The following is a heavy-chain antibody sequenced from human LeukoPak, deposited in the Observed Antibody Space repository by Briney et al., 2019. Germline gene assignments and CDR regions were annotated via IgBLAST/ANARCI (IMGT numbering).Heavy chain of an antibody. CDR3: AKDNRRRLWFVRDAFDI. V-gene: IGHV3-9*01. Sequence: GGSLRLSCAASGFTFDDYAMHWVRQAPGKGLEWVSGISWNSGSIGYADSVKGRFTISRDNAKNSLYLQMSSLRAEDTALYYCAKDNRRRLWFVRDAFDIWGQGTMVTVSS. CDR1: GFTFDDYA. J-gene: IGHJ3*02. CDR2: ISWNSGSI. D-gene: IGHD5-18*01.